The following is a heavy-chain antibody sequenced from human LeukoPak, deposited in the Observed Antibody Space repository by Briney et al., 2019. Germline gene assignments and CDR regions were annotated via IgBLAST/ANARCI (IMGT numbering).Heavy chain of an antibody. D-gene: IGHD1-26*01. J-gene: IGHJ5*01. CDR2: IYTSGST. V-gene: IGHV4-61*02. CDR3: VRDWDDWLGS. CDR1: GGSISSGSYY. Sequence: SETLSLTCTVSGGSISSGSYYWSWIRQPAGKGLEWIGRIYTSGSTNYNPSLKSRVTISVDTSKNQLSLKLSSVTAADTAVYYCVRDWDDWLGSWGQGTLVTVSS.